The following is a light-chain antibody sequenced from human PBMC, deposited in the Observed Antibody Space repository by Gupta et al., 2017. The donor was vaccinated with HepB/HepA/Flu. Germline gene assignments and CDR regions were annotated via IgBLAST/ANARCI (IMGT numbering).Light chain of an antibody. CDR2: AAS. J-gene: IGKJ2*04. CDR1: QTIRPY. V-gene: IGKV1-39*01. CDR3: QQSYRIPRS. Sequence: IQNTLSPVSVSASVGDRVTITCRASQTIRPYLNWYQQRPGKDPKRLIYAASILQSGVPYRFSGSGSGTDFTLKIRSLQPEDFATYYCQQSYRIPRSFGQGTKLEI.